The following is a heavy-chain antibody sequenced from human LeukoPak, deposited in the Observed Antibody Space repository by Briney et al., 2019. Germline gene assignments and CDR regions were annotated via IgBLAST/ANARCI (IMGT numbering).Heavy chain of an antibody. CDR3: ARSSEGRYYYDSRGYSYYYYYMDV. Sequence: SETLSLTCTVSGGSISSYYWSWIRQPPGKGLEWIGYIYYSGSTNYNPSLKSRVTISVDTSKNQFSLKLNSVTAADTAVYYCARSSEGRYYYDSRGYSYYYYYMDVWGKGTTVTISS. D-gene: IGHD3-22*01. CDR2: IYYSGST. V-gene: IGHV4-59*01. CDR1: GGSISSYY. J-gene: IGHJ6*03.